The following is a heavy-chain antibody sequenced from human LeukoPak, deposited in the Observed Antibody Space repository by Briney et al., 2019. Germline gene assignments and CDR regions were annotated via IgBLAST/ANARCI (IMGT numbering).Heavy chain of an antibody. Sequence: GGSLRLSCAASGFTFSRNAMTWVRQAPGMGLEWVSSVIDSGKDTYYAGSVKGRFTISRDNSKGTLYLQMNSPRVEDTAVYYCAKGVVDRGADCWGQGTLVTVSS. CDR2: VIDSGKDT. J-gene: IGHJ4*02. CDR3: AKGVVDRGADC. D-gene: IGHD2-21*01. CDR1: GFTFSRNA. V-gene: IGHV3-23*01.